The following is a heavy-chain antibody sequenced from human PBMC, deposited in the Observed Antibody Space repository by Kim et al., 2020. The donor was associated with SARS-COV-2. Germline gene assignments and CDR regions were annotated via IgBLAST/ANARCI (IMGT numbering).Heavy chain of an antibody. Sequence: GGSLRLSCAASGFSFNNCWMNWVRQIPGKGLEWVAMIAGDGGARYYLDSVRGRFTISRDNAKNSLYLQMNSLRAEDTALYYCVKGAGFVFDFWGQGTLVTVSS. CDR2: IAGDGGAR. D-gene: IGHD3-16*02. CDR3: VKGAGFVFDF. J-gene: IGHJ4*02. V-gene: IGHV3-7*03. CDR1: GFSFNNCW.